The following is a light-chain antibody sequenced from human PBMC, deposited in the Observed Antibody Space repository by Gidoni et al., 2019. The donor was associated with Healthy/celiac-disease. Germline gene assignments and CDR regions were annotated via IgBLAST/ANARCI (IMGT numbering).Light chain of an antibody. CDR3: QKYNSAPWT. J-gene: IGKJ1*01. V-gene: IGKV1-27*01. CDR2: AAS. Sequence: DIQLTQSPSSLSASVGDRVTITCRSSQGISNYLAWYQQKPGKVPKLLIYAASTLQSGFPSRFSGSGSGTDFTLTISSLQPEDVATYYCQKYNSAPWTFGQGTKVEIK. CDR1: QGISNY.